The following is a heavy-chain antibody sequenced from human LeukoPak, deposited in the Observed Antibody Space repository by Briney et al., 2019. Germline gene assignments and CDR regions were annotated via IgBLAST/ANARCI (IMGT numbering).Heavy chain of an antibody. Sequence: PSETLSLTCTVSGGSISSSSYYWGWIRQPPGKGLEWIGSIYYSGSTYYNPSLKSRVTISVDTSKNQFSLKLSSVTAADTAVYYCARVVVAANLDYWGQGTLVTVSS. CDR3: ARVVVAANLDY. CDR1: GGSISSSSYY. CDR2: IYYSGST. V-gene: IGHV4-39*07. D-gene: IGHD2-15*01. J-gene: IGHJ4*02.